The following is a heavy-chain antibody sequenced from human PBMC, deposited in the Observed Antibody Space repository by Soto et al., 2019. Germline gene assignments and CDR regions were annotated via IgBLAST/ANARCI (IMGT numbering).Heavy chain of an antibody. Sequence: AGGSLRLSCAASGFTFSSYAMHWVRQAPGKGLEWVAVLSYDGSNKYYADSVKGRFTISRDNSKNTLYLEMNSLGREDTAIYYCARDESQANRIAARPVPGWFDPWGQGTLVTVSS. CDR1: GFTFSSYA. D-gene: IGHD6-6*01. J-gene: IGHJ5*02. V-gene: IGHV3-30-3*01. CDR3: ARDESQANRIAARPVPGWFDP. CDR2: LSYDGSNK.